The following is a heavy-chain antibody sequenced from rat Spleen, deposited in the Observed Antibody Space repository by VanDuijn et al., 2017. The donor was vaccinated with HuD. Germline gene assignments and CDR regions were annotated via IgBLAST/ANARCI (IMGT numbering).Heavy chain of an antibody. J-gene: IGHJ2*01. CDR3: TRGGNYDYDH. CDR1: GFTFSDYA. Sequence: EVQLVESGGGLVRPGRSLKLSCAASGFTFSDYAMAWVRQAPKKGLEWVASITNSGNTPYYPESVKGRFTISRENAKSTLYLQMNSLRSEDTATYYCTRGGNYDYDHWGQGVMVTVSS. D-gene: IGHD1-10*01. V-gene: IGHV5-17*01. CDR2: ITNSGNTP.